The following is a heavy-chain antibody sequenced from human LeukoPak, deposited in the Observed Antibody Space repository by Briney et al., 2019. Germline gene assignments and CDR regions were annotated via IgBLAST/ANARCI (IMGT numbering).Heavy chain of an antibody. CDR3: ARQPNIVVVDNWFDP. CDR1: GGSITSSGFY. Sequence: SDTLSLTCTVSGGSITSSGFYRGWIRQPPGKGLEWIGNIYYGGSAYYNQSLKSRVTISVDTSKNQFSLKLSSVTAADTAVYYCARQPNIVVVDNWFDPWGQGTLVAVSS. D-gene: IGHD2-15*01. CDR2: IYYGGSA. V-gene: IGHV4-39*07. J-gene: IGHJ5*02.